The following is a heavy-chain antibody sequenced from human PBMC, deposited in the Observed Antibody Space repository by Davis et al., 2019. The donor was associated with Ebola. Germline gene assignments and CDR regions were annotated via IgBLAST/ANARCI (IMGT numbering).Heavy chain of an antibody. D-gene: IGHD2-2*01. CDR1: GGSFSGYY. Sequence: PSETLSLTCGVHGGSFSGYYWSWVRQAPGKGLTWIGEIDHSGKTNYNPSLKSRVTISVDASKNQFSLKVASMTAADTAVYYCAREALVPAAGNWFDPWGQGALVTVSS. J-gene: IGHJ5*02. CDR3: AREALVPAAGNWFDP. CDR2: IDHSGKT. V-gene: IGHV4-34*01.